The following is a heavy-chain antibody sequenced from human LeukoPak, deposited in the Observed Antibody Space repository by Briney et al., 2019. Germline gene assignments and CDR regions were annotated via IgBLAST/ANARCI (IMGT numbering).Heavy chain of an antibody. CDR1: GFTFSSYS. J-gene: IGHJ4*02. Sequence: SGGSLRLSCAASGFTFSSYSVSWVRQAPGKGLEWVSAISSSGGSTDYADSVKGRFTISRDNSKNTLYLQMNSLRAEDTAVYYCAKKMSITAASQVDYWGQGTLVTVSS. CDR3: AKKMSITAASQVDY. V-gene: IGHV3-23*01. D-gene: IGHD1-20*01. CDR2: ISSSGGST.